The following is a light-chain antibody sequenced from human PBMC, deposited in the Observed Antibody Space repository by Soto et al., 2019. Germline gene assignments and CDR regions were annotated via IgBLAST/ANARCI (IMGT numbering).Light chain of an antibody. CDR1: QSVSVN. J-gene: IGKJ3*01. V-gene: IGKV3-15*01. CDR2: GVS. CDR3: QQYNDWPFT. Sequence: IVMTQSPGTLSVSPGERATLSCMASQSVSVNLAWYQQKPGQAPRLLIYGVSTRATGIPARFSGSESGTEFTLTISSLQYEDFAVYYCQQYNDWPFTFGHGTKVDIK.